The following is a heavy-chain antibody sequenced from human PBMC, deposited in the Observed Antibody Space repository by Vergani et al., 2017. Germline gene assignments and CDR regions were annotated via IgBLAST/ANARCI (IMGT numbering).Heavy chain of an antibody. CDR1: GGSISSGDYY. Sequence: QVQLQESGPGLVKPSQTLSLICTVSGGSISSGDYYWSWIRQPPGKGLEWIGYIYYSGSTYYNPSLKSRVTISVDTSKNQFSLKLSSVTAADTAVYYCARGPGLTMVRGIFDYWGQGTLVTVSS. J-gene: IGHJ4*02. CDR3: ARGPGLTMVRGIFDY. D-gene: IGHD3-10*01. CDR2: IYYSGST. V-gene: IGHV4-30-4*01.